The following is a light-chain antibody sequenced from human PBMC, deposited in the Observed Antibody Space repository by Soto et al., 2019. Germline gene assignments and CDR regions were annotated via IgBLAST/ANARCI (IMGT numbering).Light chain of an antibody. J-gene: IGLJ2*01. Sequence: QAVVTQPPSVSGAPGQRATISVTGSTSNIGAGYDVQWYQQLPGAAPRLLIFGNTNRPSGVPDRFSGSRSGTSASLAISGLQAEDEADYYCQSYDISLSVSVVFGGGTKVTVL. CDR3: QSYDISLSVSVV. V-gene: IGLV1-40*01. CDR1: TSNIGAGYD. CDR2: GNT.